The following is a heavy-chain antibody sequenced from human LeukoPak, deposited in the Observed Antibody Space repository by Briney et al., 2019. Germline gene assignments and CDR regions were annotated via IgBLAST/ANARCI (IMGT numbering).Heavy chain of an antibody. CDR1: GYTFTSYY. J-gene: IGHJ1*01. V-gene: IGHV1-46*01. CDR3: ARAPEGDCSSTRCSTAEYFQH. D-gene: IGHD2-2*02. CDR2: INPSGGST. Sequence: ASVKVSCKASGYTFTSYYMHWVRQAPGQGLEWMGIINPSGGSTSYAQKFQGRVTMTRDTSTSTVYMELSSLRSEDTAVYYCARAPEGDCSSTRCSTAEYFQHWGQGTLVTVSS.